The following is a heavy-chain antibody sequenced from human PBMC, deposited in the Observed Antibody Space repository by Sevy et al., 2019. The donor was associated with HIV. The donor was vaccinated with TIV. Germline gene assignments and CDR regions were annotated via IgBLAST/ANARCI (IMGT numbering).Heavy chain of an antibody. J-gene: IGHJ6*02. CDR2: ISYDGGNI. CDR3: ARDLPSAVINPFDYYGMDV. V-gene: IGHV3-30*04. D-gene: IGHD2-21*01. Sequence: GGSLRLSCAASGFTFSIYAIHWVRQAPGKGLEWVTVISYDGGNIYYADSLKGRFTVSRDNCKDTVYLQMNSLRPEDTAMYYCARDLPSAVINPFDYYGMDVWGQGTTVTVSS. CDR1: GFTFSIYA.